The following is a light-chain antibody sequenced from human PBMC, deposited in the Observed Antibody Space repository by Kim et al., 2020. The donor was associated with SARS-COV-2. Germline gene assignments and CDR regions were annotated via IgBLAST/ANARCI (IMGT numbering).Light chain of an antibody. CDR3: QVWDSSTLV. J-gene: IGLJ3*02. V-gene: IGLV3-9*01. CDR2: RDY. CDR1: NIVRRN. Sequence: SYELTQPLSVSVALGQTASITCGGNNIVRRNVHWYQQRPGQAPVLVIYRDYNRPSGIPERFSGSNSGNTATLTISRAQDGDEADYYCQVWDSSTLVFGGGTQLTVL.